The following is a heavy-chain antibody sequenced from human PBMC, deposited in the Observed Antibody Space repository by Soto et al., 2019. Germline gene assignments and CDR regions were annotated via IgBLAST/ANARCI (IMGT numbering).Heavy chain of an antibody. CDR3: AKDGIVATGSEVDL. D-gene: IGHD5-12*01. Sequence: PGGSLRLSCAASGFTFDDYAMHWVRQAPGKGLEWVSGISWNSGSIGYADSVKGRFTISRDNAKNSLYLQMNSLRAEDTALYYCAKDGIVATGSEVDLCGRGTLLTVYS. V-gene: IGHV3-9*01. J-gene: IGHJ2*01. CDR2: ISWNSGSI. CDR1: GFTFDDYA.